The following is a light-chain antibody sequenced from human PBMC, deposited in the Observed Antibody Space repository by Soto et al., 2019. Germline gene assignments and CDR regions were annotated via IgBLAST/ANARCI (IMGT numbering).Light chain of an antibody. J-gene: IGKJ1*01. CDR3: QQYNNWPWT. CDR2: GAS. V-gene: IGKV3-15*01. Sequence: EIVLTQSPATLSVSPGERATLSCRASQSVSSNLAWYQQKPGQAPRLLIYGASTRATGVPARFSGSGSGTDFTLTISSLEPEDFALYYCQQYNNWPWTFGQGTKVDIK. CDR1: QSVSSN.